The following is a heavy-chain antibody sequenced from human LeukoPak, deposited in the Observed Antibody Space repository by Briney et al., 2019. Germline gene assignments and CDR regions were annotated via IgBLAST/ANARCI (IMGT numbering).Heavy chain of an antibody. Sequence: SETLSLTCAVYGGSFSGYYWSWIRQPPGKGLEWIGEINHSGSTNYNPSLKSRVTISVDTSKNQFSLKLSSVTAADTAVYYCARVRYCSSTSCYKGDYYYYYMDVWGKGTTVTVSS. J-gene: IGHJ6*03. V-gene: IGHV4-34*01. CDR1: GGSFSGYY. CDR3: ARVRYCSSTSCYKGDYYYYYMDV. D-gene: IGHD2-2*02. CDR2: INHSGST.